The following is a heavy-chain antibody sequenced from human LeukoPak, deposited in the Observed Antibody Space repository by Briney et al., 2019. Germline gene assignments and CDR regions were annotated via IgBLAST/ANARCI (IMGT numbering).Heavy chain of an antibody. Sequence: GGSLRLSCAASGFTFSSYAMSWVRQAPGKGLKWVSAISGSGGSTYYADSVKGRFTISRDNSKNTLYLQMNSLRAEDTAVYYCAKDRTITMVRGLTGHRQYYFDYWGQGTLVTVSS. J-gene: IGHJ4*02. CDR3: AKDRTITMVRGLTGHRQYYFDY. D-gene: IGHD3-10*01. V-gene: IGHV3-23*01. CDR2: ISGSGGST. CDR1: GFTFSSYA.